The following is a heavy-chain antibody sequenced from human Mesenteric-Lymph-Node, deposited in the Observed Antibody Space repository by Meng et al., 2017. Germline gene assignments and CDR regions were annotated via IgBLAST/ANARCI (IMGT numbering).Heavy chain of an antibody. J-gene: IGHJ6*02. CDR2: IIPIFGTA. CDR3: ARAGIAAAGSTNSYYGMDV. Sequence: SAKVSCKAAGGTFSSYTISWVRQAPGQGLEWMGGIIPIFGTANYAQKFQGRVTITADKSTSTAYMELSSLRSEDTAVYYCARAGIAAAGSTNSYYGMDVWGQGTTVTVSS. CDR1: GGTFSSYT. D-gene: IGHD6-13*01. V-gene: IGHV1-69*06.